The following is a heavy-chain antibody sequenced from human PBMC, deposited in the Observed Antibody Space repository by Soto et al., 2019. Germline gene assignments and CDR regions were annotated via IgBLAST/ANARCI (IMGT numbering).Heavy chain of an antibody. CDR3: ARRVAVAALD. CDR2: ISAYNGNT. CDR1: CHTFPSYG. D-gene: IGHD6-19*01. J-gene: IGHJ4*02. Sequence: ASGRVWCEATCHTFPSYGISWVRQAPGQGLEWMGWISAYNGNTNYAQKLQGRVTMTTDTSTSTAYMELRSLRSDDTAVYYCARRVAVAALDWGQGTLVTVSS. V-gene: IGHV1-18*01.